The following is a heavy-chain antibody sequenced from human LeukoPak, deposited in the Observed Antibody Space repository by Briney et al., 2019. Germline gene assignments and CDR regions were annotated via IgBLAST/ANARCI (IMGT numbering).Heavy chain of an antibody. J-gene: IGHJ6*03. CDR3: ARRGSYYYYYMDV. CDR2: IYHSGST. D-gene: IGHD1-26*01. V-gene: IGHV4-34*01. Sequence: SETLSLTCAVYGGSFSNNYWSWIRQPPGKGLEWIGSIYHSGSTHYNPSLKTRVTISVDTSKNQFSLKLSSVTAADTAVYYCARRGSYYYYYMDVWGKGTTVTVSS. CDR1: GGSFSNNY.